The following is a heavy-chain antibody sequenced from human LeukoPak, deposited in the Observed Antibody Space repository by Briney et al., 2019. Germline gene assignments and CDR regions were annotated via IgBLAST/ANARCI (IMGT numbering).Heavy chain of an antibody. J-gene: IGHJ6*03. CDR1: GFTFSSYW. CDR2: INSDGSST. V-gene: IGHV3-74*01. Sequence: GGSLRLSCAASGFTFSSYWMHWVRQAPGKGLVWVSRINSDGSSTRYADSAKGRFTISRDNAKNTLYLQMNSLGAEDTAVYYCASRSMVRGVIVYYYYMDVWGKGITVTVSS. CDR3: ASRSMVRGVIVYYYYMDV. D-gene: IGHD3-10*01.